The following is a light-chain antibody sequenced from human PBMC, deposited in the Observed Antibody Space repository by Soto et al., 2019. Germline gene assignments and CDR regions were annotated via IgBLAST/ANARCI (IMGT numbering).Light chain of an antibody. CDR1: QILLYSSTNKHY. J-gene: IGKJ2*01. V-gene: IGKV4-1*01. CDR2: WAS. Sequence: DIVMTQAPDSLAVSLGEMATINCKSRQILLYSSTNKHYIAWYQQKPRQPPKLLIYWASTREAGVPDRFSGSGSGTEFTLTISSMQAEDVAVYYCKQDFTTREDTFGQGTKLELK. CDR3: KQDFTTREDT.